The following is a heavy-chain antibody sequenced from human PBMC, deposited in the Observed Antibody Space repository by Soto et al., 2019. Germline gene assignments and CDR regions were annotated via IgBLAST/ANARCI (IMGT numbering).Heavy chain of an antibody. V-gene: IGHV3-33*03. D-gene: IGHD3-10*01. CDR2: LWHDGINE. Sequence: QERLVESGGGVVQPGRSLRLSCAVSGFTFSDYVMHWVRQAPGKGLEWVALLWHDGINEYYADSVKGRFTISRDISNNTLYLQMSSLRPEDTAVYYCAKSRGDGYKWGLGLDYWGQGTLVTVSS. CDR3: AKSRGDGYKWGLGLDY. CDR1: GFTFSDYV. J-gene: IGHJ4*02.